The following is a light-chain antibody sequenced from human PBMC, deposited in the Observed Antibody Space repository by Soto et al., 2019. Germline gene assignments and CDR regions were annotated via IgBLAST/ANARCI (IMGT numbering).Light chain of an antibody. CDR2: GAS. CDR3: QQYNNWLPWT. V-gene: IGKV3-15*01. CDR1: QSVSSN. Sequence: EILMTQSPATLSVSPGERATLSWGASQSVSSNLAWYQQKPGQAPRLLIYGASTRATGIPASFSGSGSGTEFTLTISSLKSEDFAVYYCQQYNNWLPWTFGQGTKVDIK. J-gene: IGKJ1*01.